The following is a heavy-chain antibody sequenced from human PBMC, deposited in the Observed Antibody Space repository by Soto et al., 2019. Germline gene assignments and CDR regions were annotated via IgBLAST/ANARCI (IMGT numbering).Heavy chain of an antibody. J-gene: IGHJ6*02. Sequence: GGSLRLSCAASGFTFSSYAMHWVRQAPGKGLEWVAVISYDGSNKYYADSVKGRFTISRDNSKNTLYLQMNSLRAEDTAVYYCAREARADTYYYYYGMDVWGQGTTVTVSS. CDR3: AREARADTYYYYYGMDV. V-gene: IGHV3-30-3*01. D-gene: IGHD6-25*01. CDR1: GFTFSSYA. CDR2: ISYDGSNK.